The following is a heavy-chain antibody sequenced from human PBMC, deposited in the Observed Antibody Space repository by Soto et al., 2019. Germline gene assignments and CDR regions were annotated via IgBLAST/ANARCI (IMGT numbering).Heavy chain of an antibody. CDR2: ISYGGST. D-gene: IGHD5-18*01. J-gene: IGHJ4*02. Sequence: QVQLQESGPGLVKPSQTLSLTSTVSGGSINSGGYCWSWIRQHPGKGLEWIGCISYGGSTSHNASLKSRVTISVDTSKNQFSLKLSSVTAADTAVYYCSRGILVWGQGTLITVSS. V-gene: IGHV4-31*03. CDR3: SRGILV. CDR1: GGSINSGGYC.